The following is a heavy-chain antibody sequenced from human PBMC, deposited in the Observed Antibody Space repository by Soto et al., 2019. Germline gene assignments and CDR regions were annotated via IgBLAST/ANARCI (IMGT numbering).Heavy chain of an antibody. V-gene: IGHV3-7*03. CDR2: IKQDGSEK. CDR1: GFTFSSYW. J-gene: IGHJ4*02. CDR3: ASPTNPHSPLTDY. D-gene: IGHD2-15*01. Sequence: EVQLVESGGGLVQPGGSLRLSCAASGFTFSSYWMSWVRQAPGKGLAWVANIKQDGSEKYYVDSVKGRFTISRDNAKNSLYLQMNSLRAEDTAVYYCASPTNPHSPLTDYWGQGTLVTVSS.